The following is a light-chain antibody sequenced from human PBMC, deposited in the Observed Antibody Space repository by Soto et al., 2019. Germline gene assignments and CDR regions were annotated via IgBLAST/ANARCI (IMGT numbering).Light chain of an antibody. CDR2: DAS. CDR1: QSISNW. Sequence: DIQMTQSPSTLYASVGDRVTITCRASQSISNWLAWYQQKQGKAPKLLIYDASSLESGVPSRFSGGGSGTEFTLTISSLQPDDFATYYCQQYNSYWGTFGQGTKVDIK. CDR3: QQYNSYWGT. J-gene: IGKJ1*01. V-gene: IGKV1-5*01.